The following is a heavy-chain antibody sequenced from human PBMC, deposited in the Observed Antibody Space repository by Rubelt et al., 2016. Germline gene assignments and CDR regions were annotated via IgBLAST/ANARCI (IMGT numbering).Heavy chain of an antibody. J-gene: IGHJ4*02. Sequence: QVQLQQWGAGLLKPSETLSLTCAVYGGSFSGYYWSWIRQPPGKGLEWIGEINHSGSTNYNPSPKVRVTISVDTSKNQFSPGLSSVTAADTAVYYCARHDVHAGESSDCFYYFWGQGTLVTVSS. V-gene: IGHV4-34*01. CDR3: ARHDVHAGESSDCFYYF. D-gene: IGHD3-22*01. CDR2: INHSGST. CDR1: GGSFSGYY.